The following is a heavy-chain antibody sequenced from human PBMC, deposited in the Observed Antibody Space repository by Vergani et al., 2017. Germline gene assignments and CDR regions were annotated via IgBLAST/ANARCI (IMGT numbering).Heavy chain of an antibody. CDR3: ARGDYGILTGYRY. V-gene: IGHV1-46*03. CDR1: GSTFSTYY. J-gene: IGHJ4*02. CDR2: INPSGGHT. D-gene: IGHD3-9*01. Sequence: QVQVVQSGAEVKKSGASVKVSCKTSGSTFSTYYMHWVRQAPGQGLEWMGIINPSGGHTNYAQKFQGRVTMTRDTSTSTVYMELSSLRSEDTAIYYCARGDYGILTGYRYWGQGTMVTVAA.